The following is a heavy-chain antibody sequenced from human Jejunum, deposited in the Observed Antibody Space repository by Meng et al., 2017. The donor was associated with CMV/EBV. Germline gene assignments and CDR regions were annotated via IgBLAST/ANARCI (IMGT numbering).Heavy chain of an antibody. CDR2: IYYSGST. V-gene: IGHV4-30-4*01. Sequence: TCTVSGGSISSGDYYWSWIRQPPGKGLEWIGYIYYSGSTYYNASLKSRLTISVDTSKKQFSLNLSSVTAADTAVYYCARGRAGLHFDYWGQGTLVTVSS. CDR3: ARGRAGLHFDY. CDR1: GGSISSGDYY. D-gene: IGHD5/OR15-5a*01. J-gene: IGHJ4*02.